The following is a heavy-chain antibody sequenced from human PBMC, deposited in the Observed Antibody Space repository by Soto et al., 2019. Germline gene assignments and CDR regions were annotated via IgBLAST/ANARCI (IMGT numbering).Heavy chain of an antibody. CDR2: IYYSGST. CDR1: GGSISSYY. Sequence: SETLSLTCTVSGGSISSYYWSWIRQPPGKGLEWIGYIYYSGSTNYNPSLKSRVTISVDTSKNQFSLKLSSVTAADTAVYYCARHYLGYMDVWGKGTTVTVSS. V-gene: IGHV4-59*08. D-gene: IGHD7-27*01. CDR3: ARHYLGYMDV. J-gene: IGHJ6*03.